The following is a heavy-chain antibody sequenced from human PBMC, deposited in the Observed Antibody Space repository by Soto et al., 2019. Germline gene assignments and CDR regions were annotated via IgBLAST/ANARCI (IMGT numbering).Heavy chain of an antibody. J-gene: IGHJ5*02. V-gene: IGHV1-46*01. CDR1: RDTFTSYY. D-gene: IGHD2-2*01. CDR2: INPHGGST. CDR3: ARVVPGAEAWFGP. Sequence: ASVKVSCKAPRDTFTSYYINWVRQAPGQGLEWMGVINPHGGSTAYAQKFKGRVTLTRDTSASTVYMEVRSLRSDDTAVYYCARVVPGAEAWFGPWGQGTLVTVSS.